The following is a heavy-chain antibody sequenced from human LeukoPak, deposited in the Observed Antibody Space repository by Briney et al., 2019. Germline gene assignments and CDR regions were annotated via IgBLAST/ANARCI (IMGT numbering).Heavy chain of an antibody. D-gene: IGHD3-10*01. V-gene: IGHV3-21*04. CDR2: ISSSSSYI. CDR1: GFTFSSYS. Sequence: GGSLRLSCAASGFTFSSYSMNWVRQAPGKGLEWVSSISSSSSYIYYADSVKGRFTISRDNAKNSLYLQMNSLRAEDTALYYCARDLGSRGYFDYWGQGTLVTVSS. CDR3: ARDLGSRGYFDY. J-gene: IGHJ4*02.